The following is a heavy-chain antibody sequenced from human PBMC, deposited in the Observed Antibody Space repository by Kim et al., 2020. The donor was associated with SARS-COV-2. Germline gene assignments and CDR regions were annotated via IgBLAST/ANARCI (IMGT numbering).Heavy chain of an antibody. CDR3: AVASDYGDYPGGMDV. J-gene: IGHJ6*02. D-gene: IGHD4-17*01. V-gene: IGHV4-34*01. CDR1: GGSFSGYY. Sequence: SETLSLTCAVYGGSFSGYYWSWIRQPPGKGLEWIGEINHSGSSKYNPSLKSRVTISVDTYKNKYSLKLISVTAADTAVYYCAVASDYGDYPGGMDVWGQGTPVTVSS. CDR2: INHSGSS.